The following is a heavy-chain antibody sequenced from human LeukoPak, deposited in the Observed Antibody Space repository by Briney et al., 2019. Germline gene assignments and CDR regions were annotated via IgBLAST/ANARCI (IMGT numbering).Heavy chain of an antibody. CDR1: GFTFSSYA. CDR2: ISGSGCST. Sequence: GGSLRLSCAASGFTFSSYAMSWVRQAPGKGLEWVSAISGSGCSTYYADSVKGRFTISRDNSKNTLYLQMNSLRAEDTAVYYCAKRPGFPYYYYGMDVWGQGTTVTVSS. V-gene: IGHV3-23*01. J-gene: IGHJ6*02. D-gene: IGHD1-14*01. CDR3: AKRPGFPYYYYGMDV.